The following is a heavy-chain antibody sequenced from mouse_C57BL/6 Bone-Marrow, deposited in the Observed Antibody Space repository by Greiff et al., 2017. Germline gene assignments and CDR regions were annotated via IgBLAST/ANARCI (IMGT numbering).Heavy chain of an antibody. V-gene: IGHV1-19*01. CDR2: INPYNGGT. Sequence: VQLQQSGPVLVKPGASVKMSCKASGYTFTDYYMNWVKQSHGKSLEWIGVINPYNGGTSYNQKFKGKATLTVDKSSSTAYMELNSLTSEDSAVYYCAREGYYGNFFDYWGQGTTLTVSS. CDR1: GYTFTDYY. J-gene: IGHJ2*01. CDR3: AREGYYGNFFDY. D-gene: IGHD2-1*01.